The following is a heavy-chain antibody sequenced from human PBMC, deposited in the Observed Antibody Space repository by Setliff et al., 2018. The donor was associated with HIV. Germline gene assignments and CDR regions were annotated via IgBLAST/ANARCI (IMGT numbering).Heavy chain of an antibody. CDR2: IHYSGST. D-gene: IGHD3-10*01. V-gene: IGHV4-31*01. Sequence: PSETLSLTCNVSGGSISSGVFYWNWVRQHPGKGLEWIGYIHYSGSTYYNPSLKSPVSTSVDTSKNQFSLNVSSVTAADTAVYYCARASAERSSVRGLGIAFEIWGHGTMVTVSS. CDR3: ARASAERSSVRGLGIAFEI. J-gene: IGHJ3*02. CDR1: GGSISSGVFY.